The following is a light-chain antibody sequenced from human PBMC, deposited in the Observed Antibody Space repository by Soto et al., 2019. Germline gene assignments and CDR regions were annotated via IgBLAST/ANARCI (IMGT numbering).Light chain of an antibody. Sequence: EIVLTQSPATLSLSPGERATLSCRASQSVSSYLAWYQQKPGQAPRLLIYDASNMATGIPARFSGSGSGTDFTLTISSLEPEDFAVYYCQQRSNWPTFGQGTKLEIK. CDR2: DAS. CDR3: QQRSNWPT. CDR1: QSVSSY. V-gene: IGKV3-11*01. J-gene: IGKJ2*01.